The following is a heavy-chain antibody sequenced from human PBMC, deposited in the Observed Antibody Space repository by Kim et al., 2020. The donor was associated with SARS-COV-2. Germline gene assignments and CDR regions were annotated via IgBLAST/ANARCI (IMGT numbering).Heavy chain of an antibody. CDR3: TRHVRNWNDGPYYYYGMDV. Sequence: GRVTISRDDSKNTAYLQMNSLKTEDTAVYYCTRHVRNWNDGPYYYYGMDVWGQGTTVTVSS. V-gene: IGHV3-73*01. D-gene: IGHD1-1*01. J-gene: IGHJ6*02.